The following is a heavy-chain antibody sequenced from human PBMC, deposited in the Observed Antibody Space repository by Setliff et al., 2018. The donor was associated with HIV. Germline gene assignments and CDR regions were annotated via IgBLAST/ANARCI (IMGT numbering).Heavy chain of an antibody. CDR3: VRDQIGDVQVAGTWGT. D-gene: IGHD6-19*01. J-gene: IGHJ5*02. CDR2: INPSTSEV. Sequence: GESLKISCKGFGYSFTNYWIGWVRQMPGKGLEWMGIINPSTSEVRYRPSLQGQVTMSVDKSISTAFLQWSSLAASDTAMYYCVRDQIGDVQVAGTWGTWGQGTLVTVSS. V-gene: IGHV5-51*01. CDR1: GYSFTNYW.